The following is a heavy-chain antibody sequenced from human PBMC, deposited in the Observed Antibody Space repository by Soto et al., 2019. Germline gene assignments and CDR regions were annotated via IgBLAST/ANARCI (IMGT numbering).Heavy chain of an antibody. CDR1: GYTFTGYY. CDR2: INPNSGGT. J-gene: IGHJ5*02. Sequence: GASVKVSCKASGYTFTGYYMHWVRQAPGQGLEWMGWINPNSGGTNYAQKFQGWVTMTRDTSISTAYMELSRLRSDDTAVYYCARDLYGDTRWFDPWGQGTLVTVS. V-gene: IGHV1-2*04. D-gene: IGHD4-17*01. CDR3: ARDLYGDTRWFDP.